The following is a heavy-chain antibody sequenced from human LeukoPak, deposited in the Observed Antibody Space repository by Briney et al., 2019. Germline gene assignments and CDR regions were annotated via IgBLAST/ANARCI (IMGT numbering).Heavy chain of an antibody. CDR1: GFTFSSYA. CDR2: MKQDGSEI. Sequence: PGGSLRLSCAASGFTFSSYAMSWVRQAPGKGLEWVANMKQDGSEIHYVDSVKGRFTISRDNAKNSLYLQMNSLRVEDTAVYYCAREMGSGYPHFDYWGQGTLVTVSS. J-gene: IGHJ4*02. V-gene: IGHV3-7*01. CDR3: AREMGSGYPHFDY. D-gene: IGHD3-3*01.